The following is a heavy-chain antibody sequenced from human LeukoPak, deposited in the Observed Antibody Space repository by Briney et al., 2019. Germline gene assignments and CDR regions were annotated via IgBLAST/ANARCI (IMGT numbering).Heavy chain of an antibody. CDR1: GYSISSGYY. V-gene: IGHV4-38-2*02. Sequence: SETLSLTCTVSGYSISSGYYWSWIRQPPGKGLEWIGEINHSGSTNYNPSLKSRVTISVDTSKNQFSLKLSSVTAADTAVYYCAGTYYDILTGYYINWFDPWGQGTLVTVSS. CDR3: AGTYYDILTGYYINWFDP. CDR2: INHSGST. J-gene: IGHJ5*02. D-gene: IGHD3-9*01.